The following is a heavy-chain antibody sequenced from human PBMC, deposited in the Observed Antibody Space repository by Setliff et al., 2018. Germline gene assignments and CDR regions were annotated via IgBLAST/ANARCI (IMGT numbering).Heavy chain of an antibody. CDR3: ARASYHYWYFDL. J-gene: IGHJ2*01. D-gene: IGHD2-2*01. CDR1: GITFSTYS. Sequence: GGSLRLSCAASGITFSTYSMNWVRQAPGKGPEWVSSISSISTYIYYADSMKGRFTISRDNAKNSLYLQVNSLRAEDTAVYYCARASYHYWYFDLWGRGTLVTVSS. V-gene: IGHV3-21*01. CDR2: ISSISTYI.